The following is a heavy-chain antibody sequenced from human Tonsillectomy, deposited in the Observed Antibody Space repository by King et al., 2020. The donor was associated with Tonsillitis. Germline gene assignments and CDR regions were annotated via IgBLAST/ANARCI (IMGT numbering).Heavy chain of an antibody. CDR2: ISSSSSYI. Sequence: EVQLVESGGGLVKPGGSLRLSCAASGFIFSSYSMNWVRQAPGKGLEWVSSISSSSSYIENADSVKGRFTISRDNAKNSLYLQMNSLRAEDTAVYYCARDGDTLVTQGWFDYWGQGTLVTVSS. CDR3: ARDGDTLVTQGWFDY. CDR1: GFIFSSYS. J-gene: IGHJ4*02. V-gene: IGHV3-21*01. D-gene: IGHD4-23*01.